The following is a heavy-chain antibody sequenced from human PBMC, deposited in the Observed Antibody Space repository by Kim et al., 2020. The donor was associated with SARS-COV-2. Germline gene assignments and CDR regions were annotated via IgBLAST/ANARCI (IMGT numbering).Heavy chain of an antibody. V-gene: IGHV3-30*01. CDR3: AGGKGSGTFFHY. D-gene: IGHD3-10*01. Sequence: YYADSVQGRFTISRDNSKNTLYLQMNSLRAEDTAVYYCAGGKGSGTFFHYWGQGTLVTVSS. J-gene: IGHJ4*02.